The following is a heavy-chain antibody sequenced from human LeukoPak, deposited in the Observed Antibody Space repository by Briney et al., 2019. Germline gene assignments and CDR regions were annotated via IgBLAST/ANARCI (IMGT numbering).Heavy chain of an antibody. CDR3: ARPAGWGSLDY. Sequence: GGSLRLSCAASGFAFSVYWMSWVRQAPGKGLEWVANIKQDGSEKYYVDSVRGRFTISKDNAKNSLYLQMYSLRAEDTAVYYCARPAGWGSLDYWGQGTLVTVSS. V-gene: IGHV3-7*01. CDR1: GFAFSVYW. J-gene: IGHJ4*02. CDR2: IKQDGSEK. D-gene: IGHD7-27*01.